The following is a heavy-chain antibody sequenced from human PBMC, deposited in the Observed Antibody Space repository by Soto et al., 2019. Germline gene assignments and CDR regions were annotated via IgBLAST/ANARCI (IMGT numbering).Heavy chain of an antibody. CDR1: SDPVTSGPYY. D-gene: IGHD1-1*01. CDR2: IYHTGSV. Sequence: QVQLQESGPGLVKPSQTLSLTCTVSSDPVTSGPYYWRWVRQHPGRGLAWIGHIYHTGSVSYNPSLKSRATLSVDISKHQFSMNLSSVTAADTAVYDCARERTGASIHYYGIDVWGQGTTVIVS. J-gene: IGHJ6*02. CDR3: ARERTGASIHYYGIDV. V-gene: IGHV4-31*03.